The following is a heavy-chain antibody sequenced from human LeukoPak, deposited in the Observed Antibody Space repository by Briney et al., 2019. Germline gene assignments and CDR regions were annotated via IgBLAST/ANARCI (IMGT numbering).Heavy chain of an antibody. CDR3: ATVENGYAGYY. J-gene: IGHJ4*02. D-gene: IGHD5-12*01. CDR1: GDSISSSNW. V-gene: IGHV4-4*02. Sequence: PSETLSLTCAVSGDSISSSNWWTWVRQPPGRGLEWIGEIHHGGSTHYNPSLKSRVTILVDRSNNQFSLMLSSVTAADTAVYYCATVENGYAGYYWGQGTLVAVSS. CDR2: IHHGGST.